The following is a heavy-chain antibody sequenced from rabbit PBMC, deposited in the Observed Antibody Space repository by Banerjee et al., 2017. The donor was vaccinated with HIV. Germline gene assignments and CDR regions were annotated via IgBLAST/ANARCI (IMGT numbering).Heavy chain of an antibody. V-gene: IGHV1S45*01. CDR2: IYAGSSSST. Sequence: EQLVESGGGLVQPEGSLTLTCTASGFSFSMSYYMCWVRQAPGKGLEWIGCIYAGSSSSTAYATWAKGRFTISKPSSTTVTLQMTSLTAADTATYFCARYAGGANYGYDDLWGPGTLVTVS. J-gene: IGHJ4*01. CDR1: GFSFSMSYY. D-gene: IGHD6-1*01. CDR3: ARYAGGANYGYDDL.